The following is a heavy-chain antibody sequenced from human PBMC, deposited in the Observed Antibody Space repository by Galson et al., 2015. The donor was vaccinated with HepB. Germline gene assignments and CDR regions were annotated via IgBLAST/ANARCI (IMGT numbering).Heavy chain of an antibody. V-gene: IGHV3-48*01. CDR2: ISTATSTISGRSSI. J-gene: IGHJ4*02. CDR1: GFTFSSYA. Sequence: SLRLSCAASGFTFSSYAMHWVRQAPGKGLEWVSYISTATSTISGRSSIYYADSVKGRFTISRDNAKDSLYLQMHSLRAEDTAVYYCARGLAGYNPDYWGQGTLVTVSS. CDR3: ARGLAGYNPDY. D-gene: IGHD5-24*01.